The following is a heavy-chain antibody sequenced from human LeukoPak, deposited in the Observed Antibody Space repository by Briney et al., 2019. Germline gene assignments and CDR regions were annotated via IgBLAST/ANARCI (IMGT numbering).Heavy chain of an antibody. Sequence: PGRSLRLSCAAPGFTFSSYGMHWVRQAPGKGLEWVAVIWYDGSNKYYADSVKGRFTISRDNSKNTLYLQMNSLRAEDTAVYYCARVLFPYAAMANFDYWGQGTLVTVSS. CDR2: IWYDGSNK. J-gene: IGHJ4*02. V-gene: IGHV3-33*01. CDR1: GFTFSSYG. CDR3: ARVLFPYAAMANFDY. D-gene: IGHD5-18*01.